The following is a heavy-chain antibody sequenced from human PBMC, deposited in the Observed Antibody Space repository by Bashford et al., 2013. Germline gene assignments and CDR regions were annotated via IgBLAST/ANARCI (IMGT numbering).Heavy chain of an antibody. CDR3: ARNRRPPVWYFDL. Sequence: WIRQPPGKGLEWIGEINHSGSTNYNPSLKSRVTISVDTSKNQFSLKLSSVTAADTAVYYCARNRRPPVWYFDLWGRGTLVTVSS. J-gene: IGHJ2*01. CDR2: INHSGST. V-gene: IGHV4-34*01. D-gene: IGHD6-25*01.